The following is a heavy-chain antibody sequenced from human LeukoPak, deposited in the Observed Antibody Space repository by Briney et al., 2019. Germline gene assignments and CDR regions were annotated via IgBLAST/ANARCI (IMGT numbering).Heavy chain of an antibody. CDR1: GDSVSSNSAS. CDR3: AREGITYFFDY. Sequence: SQTLSLTCAISGDSVSSNSASWTWIRQSPSRGLEWLGKTYYGSTWYSDYAVSVKSRISINPDTSKNQFSLQLNSVTPEDTATYFCAREGITYFFDYWGQGIPVTVSS. CDR2: TYYGSTWYS. D-gene: IGHD1-14*01. J-gene: IGHJ4*02. V-gene: IGHV6-1*01.